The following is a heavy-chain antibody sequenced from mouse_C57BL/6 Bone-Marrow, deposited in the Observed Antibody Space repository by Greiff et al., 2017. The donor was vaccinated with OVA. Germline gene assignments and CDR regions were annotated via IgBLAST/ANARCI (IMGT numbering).Heavy chain of an antibody. V-gene: IGHV1-26*01. CDR1: GYTFTDYY. Sequence: EVQLQQSGPELVKPGASVKISCKASGYTFTDYYMNWVKQSHGKSLEWIGDINPNNGGTSYNQKFKGKATLTVDKSSSTAYMELRSLTSEDSAVYYCANYYGSRGTWFAYWGQGTLVTVSA. J-gene: IGHJ3*01. D-gene: IGHD1-1*01. CDR2: INPNNGGT. CDR3: ANYYGSRGTWFAY.